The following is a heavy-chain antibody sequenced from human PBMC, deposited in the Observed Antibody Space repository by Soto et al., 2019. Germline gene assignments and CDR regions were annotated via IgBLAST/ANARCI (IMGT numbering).Heavy chain of an antibody. D-gene: IGHD6-19*01. CDR2: IYYSGST. V-gene: IGHV4-59*01. CDR1: GGSISSYY. J-gene: IGHJ4*02. Sequence: PSETLSLTCTVSGGSISSYYWSWIRQPPGKGLEWIGYIYYSGSTNYNPSLKSRVTISVDTSKNQFSLKLSSVTAADTAVYYCARAHGWYPFDYWGQGTLVTVSS. CDR3: ARAHGWYPFDY.